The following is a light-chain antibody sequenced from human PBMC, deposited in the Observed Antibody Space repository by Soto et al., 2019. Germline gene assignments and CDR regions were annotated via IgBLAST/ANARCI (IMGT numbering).Light chain of an antibody. CDR2: CAS. V-gene: IGKV3-15*01. CDR1: QSVSSY. J-gene: IGKJ5*01. CDR3: QQYNNWLLT. Sequence: IVLPQSPATLSLSPGERATLSCMSSQSVSSYLAWCQQKPVQAPRLLIYCASSRATGIPVRFSGSGSGTEFTLTISSLQSEDFAVYYCQQYNNWLLTFGQGTRLEI.